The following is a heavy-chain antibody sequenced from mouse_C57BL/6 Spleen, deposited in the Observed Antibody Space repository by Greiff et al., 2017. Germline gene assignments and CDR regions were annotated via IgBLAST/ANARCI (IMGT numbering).Heavy chain of an antibody. D-gene: IGHD1-1*01. J-gene: IGHJ2*01. CDR3: ARGGYYGNYFDY. Sequence: VQLQQSGPELVKPGASVKMSCKASGYTFTDYNMHWVKQSHGKSLEWIGYINPNNGGTSYNQKFKGKDTLTVNKSSSTAYMELRSLTSEDSAVXYCARGGYYGNYFDYWGQGTTLTVSS. V-gene: IGHV1-22*01. CDR2: INPNNGGT. CDR1: GYTFTDYN.